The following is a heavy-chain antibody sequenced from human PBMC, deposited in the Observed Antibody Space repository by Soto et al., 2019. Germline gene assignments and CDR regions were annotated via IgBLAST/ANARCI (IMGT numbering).Heavy chain of an antibody. V-gene: IGHV5-51*01. CDR2: IFPDDSDT. CDR3: FRGGVTSRTVDY. J-gene: IGHJ4*02. D-gene: IGHD3-16*01. CDR1: GYIIKNYW. Sequence: GESLKISCKASGYIIKNYWIGWVRQMPGQGLEWMGIIFPDDSDTRYSASFQGHVTISVDKSISTAYVQGSSLKASDSAIYYCFRGGVTSRTVDYWGQGTLVTV.